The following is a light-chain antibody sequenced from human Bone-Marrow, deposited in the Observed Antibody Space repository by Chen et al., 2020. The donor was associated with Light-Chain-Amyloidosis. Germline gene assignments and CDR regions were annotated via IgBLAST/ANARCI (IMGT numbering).Light chain of an antibody. CDR1: QGISNS. J-gene: IGKJ1*01. V-gene: IGKV1-NL1*01. CDR2: GAS. Sequence: DIQMTQSPSTLSASVGDRVTITCRASQGISNSLAWYQEKPGKAPELLVYGASSPESGVPSRFSGGGSGTDYTLTISSLQPEDFATYYCHQYYSSPWTFGQGTKVEIK. CDR3: HQYYSSPWT.